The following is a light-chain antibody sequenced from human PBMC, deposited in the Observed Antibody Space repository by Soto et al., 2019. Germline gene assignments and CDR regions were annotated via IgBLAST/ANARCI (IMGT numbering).Light chain of an antibody. Sequence: QSALTQPASVSGSPGQTITISCTGTSSDIGGYNAVSWYQHHPGKAPKLIIYEVTHRPSGVSDRFSASKSGNTASLTLSGPQAEDEADYYCNSFRVSHLYVFGTGTKVTVL. CDR1: SSDIGGYNA. V-gene: IGLV2-14*01. CDR3: NSFRVSHLYV. CDR2: EVT. J-gene: IGLJ1*01.